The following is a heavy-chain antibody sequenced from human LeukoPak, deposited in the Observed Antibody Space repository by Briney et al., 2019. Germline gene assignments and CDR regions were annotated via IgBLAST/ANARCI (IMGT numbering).Heavy chain of an antibody. CDR2: ISAYNGNT. V-gene: IGHV1-18*01. CDR3: ARDRDYVWGSYPAGYFDY. CDR1: GYTFTSYG. J-gene: IGHJ4*02. Sequence: ASVKVSCKASGYTFTSYGISWVRQAPGQGLEWMGWISAYNGNTNYAQKLQGRVTMTTDTSTSTAYMELRSLRSDDTAVYYCARDRDYVWGSYPAGYFDYWGQGTLVTVSS. D-gene: IGHD3-16*02.